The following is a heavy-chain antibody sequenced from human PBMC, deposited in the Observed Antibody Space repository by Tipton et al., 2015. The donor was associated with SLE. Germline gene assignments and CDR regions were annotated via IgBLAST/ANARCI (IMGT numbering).Heavy chain of an antibody. J-gene: IGHJ4*02. Sequence: LRLSCAVSGYSISSGYYWGWIRQPPGKGLEWIGSIYHSGSTYYNPPLKSRVTISVDTSKNQFSLKLSSVTAADTAVYYCARQWQWLVRGYFDYWGQGTLVTVSS. V-gene: IGHV4-38-2*01. D-gene: IGHD6-19*01. CDR3: ARQWQWLVRGYFDY. CDR2: IYHSGST. CDR1: GYSISSGYY.